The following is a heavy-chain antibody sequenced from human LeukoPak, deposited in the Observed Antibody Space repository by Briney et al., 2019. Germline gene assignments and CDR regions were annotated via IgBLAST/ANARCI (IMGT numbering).Heavy chain of an antibody. CDR2: ISWNTGTI. Sequence: PGMSLRLSCAASGFTFDDYAMHWVRQAPGKGLEWVAGISWNTGTIGYADSVKGRFTISRDNAKNSLYLQMNSLRVEDTALYYCAKDTTSAILTATDYWGQGILVTVSS. V-gene: IGHV3-9*01. J-gene: IGHJ4*02. CDR3: AKDTTSAILTATDY. CDR1: GFTFDDYA. D-gene: IGHD3-9*01.